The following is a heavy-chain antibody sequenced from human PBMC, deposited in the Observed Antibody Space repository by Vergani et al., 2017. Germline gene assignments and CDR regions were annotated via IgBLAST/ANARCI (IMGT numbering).Heavy chain of an antibody. V-gene: IGHV4-30-4*01. J-gene: IGHJ4*02. CDR1: GGSISSGDYY. CDR2: IYYSGST. D-gene: IGHD4-17*01. Sequence: QLQLQESGSGLVKPSQTLSLTCAVSGGSISSGDYYWSWIRQPPGKGLEWIGYIYYSGSTYYNPSLKSRVTISVDTSKNQFSLKLSSVTAADTAVYYCARFPAYGDYPFDYWGQGTLVTVSS. CDR3: ARFPAYGDYPFDY.